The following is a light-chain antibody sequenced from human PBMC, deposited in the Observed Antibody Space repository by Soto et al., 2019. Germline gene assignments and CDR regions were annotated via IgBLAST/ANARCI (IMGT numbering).Light chain of an antibody. CDR2: DVS. CDR1: TCDVGGYDY. J-gene: IGLJ1*01. CDR3: CSYAGDFYV. Sequence: SVLTQPRSVSGSPGQSVAIYCNGTTCDVGGYDYVSWHQQHPGKAPELIIFDVSKRPSGVPDRFSGSKSGNTASLTITGLQAEDEADYFCCSYAGDFYVFGSGTKSPS. V-gene: IGLV2-11*01.